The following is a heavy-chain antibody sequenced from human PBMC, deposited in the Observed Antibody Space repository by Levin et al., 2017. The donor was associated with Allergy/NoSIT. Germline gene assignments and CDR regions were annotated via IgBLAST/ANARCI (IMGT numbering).Heavy chain of an antibody. V-gene: IGHV4-59*01. Sequence: SQTLSLTCTVSGGSISSYYWSWIRQPPGKGLEWIGYIYYSGSTNYNPSLKSRVTISVDTSKNQFSLKLSSVTAADTAVYYCARVRAAAGYFDYWGQGTLVTVSS. D-gene: IGHD6-13*01. J-gene: IGHJ4*02. CDR1: GGSISSYY. CDR3: ARVRAAAGYFDY. CDR2: IYYSGST.